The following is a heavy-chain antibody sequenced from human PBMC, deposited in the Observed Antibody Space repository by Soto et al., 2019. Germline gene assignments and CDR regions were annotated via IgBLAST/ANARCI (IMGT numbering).Heavy chain of an antibody. Sequence: DVQLVESGGGLVQTGRSLRLSCVASGFTFDDYAMHWVRQAPGKGLEWVSGISWNSGNIGYADSVKGRFTISRDNAKNYLYLQMNSLRAEDTALYYCAKGTVTSFYYYGMDVWGQGTTVTVSS. J-gene: IGHJ6*02. D-gene: IGHD4-17*01. CDR2: ISWNSGNI. CDR3: AKGTVTSFYYYGMDV. V-gene: IGHV3-9*01. CDR1: GFTFDDYA.